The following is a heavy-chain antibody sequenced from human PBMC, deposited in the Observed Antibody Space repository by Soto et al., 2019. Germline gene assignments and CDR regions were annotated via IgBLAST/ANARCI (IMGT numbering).Heavy chain of an antibody. CDR1: SYTFIRDG. D-gene: IGHD1-26*01. Sequence: QVQLVQSGAEVKKLGASVRVSCKASSYTFIRDGISWVRQAPGQGLEWMGWISTYNGNTNYAQKLQGRVTMTTDISTRTAYMELRSLRSDDTAVYYCSTTAFEYWGQGTLVTVSS. CDR3: STTAFEY. CDR2: ISTYNGNT. V-gene: IGHV1-18*01. J-gene: IGHJ4*02.